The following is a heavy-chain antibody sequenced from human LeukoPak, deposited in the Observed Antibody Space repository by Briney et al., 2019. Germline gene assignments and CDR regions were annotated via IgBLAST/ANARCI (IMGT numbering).Heavy chain of an antibody. V-gene: IGHV4-4*07. CDR3: ARETHDSSGDYYFDY. J-gene: IGHJ4*02. D-gene: IGHD3-22*01. CDR1: GGSFSGYY. Sequence: SETLSLTCAVYGGSFSGYYWSWIRQPAGKGLEWIGRIYTSGSTNYNPSLKSRVTMSVDTSKNQFSLKLSSVTAADTAVYYCARETHDSSGDYYFDYWGQGTLVTVSS. CDR2: IYTSGST.